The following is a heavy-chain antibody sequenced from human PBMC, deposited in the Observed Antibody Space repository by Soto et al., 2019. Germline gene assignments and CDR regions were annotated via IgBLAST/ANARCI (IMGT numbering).Heavy chain of an antibody. V-gene: IGHV3-33*01. J-gene: IGHJ3*02. CDR1: AFTFRSYG. D-gene: IGHD3-3*01. CDR3: ARYEGALDALDI. CDR2: FGYDGSRQ. Sequence: QVQLVESGGGVVQPGRSLILSCAASAFTFRSYGMHWVRQAPGKGLEWVALFGYDGSRQFYADSVRGRFTISRDNSKNTLTLQMNSLIVEDTAMHYCARYEGALDALDIWGQGTMVTVS.